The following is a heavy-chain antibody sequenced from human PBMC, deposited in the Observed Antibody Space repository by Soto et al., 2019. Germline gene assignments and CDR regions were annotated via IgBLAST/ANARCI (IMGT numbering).Heavy chain of an antibody. J-gene: IGHJ5*02. CDR2: IYVTGAV. CDR3: ARLRIATNNYKWFDP. CDR1: GAALNSGNYY. V-gene: IGHV4-31*03. D-gene: IGHD2-21*01. Sequence: SETLSLTSSDSGAALNSGNYYWSWIRQVPGKGLEWIGHIYVTGAVDYNPSLRDRITISQDTSERQFSLNLRLVTAADTAVYYCARLRIATNNYKWFDPWGQGTLVTVSS.